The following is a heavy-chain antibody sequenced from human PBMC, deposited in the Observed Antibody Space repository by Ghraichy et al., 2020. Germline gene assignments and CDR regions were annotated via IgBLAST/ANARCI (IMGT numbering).Heavy chain of an antibody. J-gene: IGHJ6*02. Sequence: GGSLRLSCAASGFTFDDYAMHWVRQAPGKGLEWVSGISWNGANIGYADSVKGRFTISRANAKNSLYLQMNSLRPEDTALYYCAKDISAAAYYYYAMDVWGQGTPVTVSS. CDR1: GFTFDDYA. D-gene: IGHD6-13*01. CDR3: AKDISAAAYYYYAMDV. CDR2: ISWNGANI. V-gene: IGHV3-9*01.